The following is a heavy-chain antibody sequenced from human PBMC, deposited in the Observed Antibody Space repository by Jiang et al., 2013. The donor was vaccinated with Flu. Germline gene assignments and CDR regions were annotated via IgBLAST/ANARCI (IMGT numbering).Heavy chain of an antibody. CDR1: GYTFTSYG. J-gene: IGHJ5*02. CDR2: ISAYNGNT. V-gene: IGHV1-18*01. Sequence: KVSCKASGYTFTSYGIIWVRQAPGQGLEWMGWISAYNGNTNYAQKLQGRVTMTTDTSTSTAYMELRSLRSDDTAVYYCARVRCSSTSCYSGWFDPWGQGTLVTVSS. CDR3: ARVRCSSTSCYSGWFDP. D-gene: IGHD2-2*01.